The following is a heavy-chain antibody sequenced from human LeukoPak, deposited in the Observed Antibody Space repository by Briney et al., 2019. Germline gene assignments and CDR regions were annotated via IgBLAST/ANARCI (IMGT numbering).Heavy chain of an antibody. J-gene: IGHJ4*02. V-gene: IGHV4-30-4*01. CDR3: AREHKSYGDYHYYFDS. Sequence: SQTLSLTCTVSSDSISSGDYYWSWIRQPAGKGLEFIGYINKKGGTFYNPPLKSRVSISIDTSKNQFSLKLTSVTAADTAVYFCAREHKSYGDYHYYFDSWGQGTLVTVSS. CDR2: INKKGGT. D-gene: IGHD4-17*01. CDR1: SDSISSGDYY.